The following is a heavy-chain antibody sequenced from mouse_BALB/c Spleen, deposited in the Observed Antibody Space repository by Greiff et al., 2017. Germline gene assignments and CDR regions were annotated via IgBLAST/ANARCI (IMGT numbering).Heavy chain of an antibody. CDR2: ISDGGSYT. CDR3: ARDSSRYFDV. V-gene: IGHV5-4*02. Sequence: EVQGVESGGGLVKPGGSLKLSCAASGFTFSDYYMYWVRQTPEKRLEWVATISDGGSYTYYPDSVKGRFTISRDNAKNNLYLQMSSLKSEDTAMYYCARDSSRYFDVWGAGTTVTVSS. J-gene: IGHJ1*01. CDR1: GFTFSDYY. D-gene: IGHD1-1*01.